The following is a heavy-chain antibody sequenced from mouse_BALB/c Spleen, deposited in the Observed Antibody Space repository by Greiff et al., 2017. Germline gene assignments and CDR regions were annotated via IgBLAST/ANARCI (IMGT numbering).Heavy chain of an antibody. CDR1: GFTFSSYT. J-gene: IGHJ3*01. CDR2: ISSGGGNT. D-gene: IGHD2-4*01. CDR3: ARIYCDYDWFAY. Sequence: EVQGVESGGGLVKPGGSLKLSCAASGFTFSSYTMSWVRQTPEKRLEWVATISSGGGNTYYPDSVKGRFTISRDNAKNNLYLQMSSLRSEDTALYYCARIYCDYDWFAYWGQGTLVTVSA. V-gene: IGHV5-9*03.